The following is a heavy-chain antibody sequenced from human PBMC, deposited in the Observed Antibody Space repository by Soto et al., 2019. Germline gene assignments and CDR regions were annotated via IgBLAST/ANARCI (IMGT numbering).Heavy chain of an antibody. CDR3: AKGLYSGSHHYYYYGMDV. D-gene: IGHD1-26*01. CDR1: GFTFSSYG. J-gene: IGHJ6*02. V-gene: IGHV3-30*18. Sequence: GGSLRLSCAASGFTFSSYGMHWVRQAPGKGLEWVAIMSHDGTNEYFADSVKGRFTISRDNSKNTLYLQMNSLRSEDTAVYYCAKGLYSGSHHYYYYGMDVWGQGTTVTVSS. CDR2: MSHDGTNE.